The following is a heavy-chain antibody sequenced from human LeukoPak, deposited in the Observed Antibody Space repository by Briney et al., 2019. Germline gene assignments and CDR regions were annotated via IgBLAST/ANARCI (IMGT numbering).Heavy chain of an antibody. Sequence: GESLKISCRAAGYTFTNYWIGWVRQMPGKGLEWMGIMYPGDSDTRYSPSFQGQVTLSADKSFSTAYLQWSSLKASDTAMYYCAASTYGSGAYVGFDSWGQGTLVTVSS. CDR3: AASTYGSGAYVGFDS. D-gene: IGHD3-10*01. CDR1: GYTFTNYW. J-gene: IGHJ4*02. CDR2: MYPGDSDT. V-gene: IGHV5-51*01.